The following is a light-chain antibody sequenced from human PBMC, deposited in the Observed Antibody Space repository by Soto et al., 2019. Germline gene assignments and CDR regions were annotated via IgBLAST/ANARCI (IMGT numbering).Light chain of an antibody. J-gene: IGKJ3*01. CDR3: HQYGSTPFS. CDR1: QSVSTNY. V-gene: IGKV3-20*01. CDR2: GAS. Sequence: EIVLTQSPGTLSLSPGDRATLSCRASQSVSTNYLAWYQQKLGQGPRLLIYGASSRATGIPDRFSGNGSGTDFTLTISRLEPEDFAVYYCHQYGSTPFSFGPGTTVDIK.